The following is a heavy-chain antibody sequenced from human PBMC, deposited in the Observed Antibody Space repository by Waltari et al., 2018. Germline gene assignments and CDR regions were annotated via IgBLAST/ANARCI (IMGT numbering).Heavy chain of an antibody. CDR1: GFTFSSYA. CDR2: ISGRGGST. Sequence: EVQLLESGGGLVQPGGSLRLSCAASGFTFSSYAMSWVRQAPGKGLEWVSAISGRGGSTYNADAVKGRFTISRDNSKNTLYLQMNSLRAEDTAVYYCAKGVYSGYDYDYWGQGTLVTVSS. D-gene: IGHD5-12*01. CDR3: AKGVYSGYDYDY. J-gene: IGHJ4*02. V-gene: IGHV3-23*01.